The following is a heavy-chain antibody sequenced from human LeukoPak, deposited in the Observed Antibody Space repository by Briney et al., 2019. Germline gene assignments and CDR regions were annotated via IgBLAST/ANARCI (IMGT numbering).Heavy chain of an antibody. V-gene: IGHV1-2*06. Sequence: ASVKVSCKASGYTFTGYYMHWVRQAPGQGLEWMGRTNPNSGGTNYAQKFQGRVTMTRDTSISTAYMELSGLRSDDTAVYYCARDYYDSSGYPYYYYGMDVWGQGTTVTVSS. D-gene: IGHD3-22*01. J-gene: IGHJ6*02. CDR3: ARDYYDSSGYPYYYYGMDV. CDR1: GYTFTGYY. CDR2: TNPNSGGT.